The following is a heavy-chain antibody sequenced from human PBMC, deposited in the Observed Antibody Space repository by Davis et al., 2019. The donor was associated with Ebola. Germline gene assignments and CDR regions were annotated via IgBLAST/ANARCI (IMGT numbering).Heavy chain of an antibody. J-gene: IGHJ4*02. CDR3: ARDIEVATTTGYFDS. CDR1: GFTFSSYA. Sequence: GGSLRLSCAASGFTFSSYAMSWVRQAPGKGLEWVSAISGSGDTTYYADSVKGRFTISRDNAKNSLYLQMNSLRVEDTAVYYCARDIEVATTTGYFDSWGQGTLLTVSS. D-gene: IGHD5-24*01. CDR2: ISGSGDTT. V-gene: IGHV3-23*01.